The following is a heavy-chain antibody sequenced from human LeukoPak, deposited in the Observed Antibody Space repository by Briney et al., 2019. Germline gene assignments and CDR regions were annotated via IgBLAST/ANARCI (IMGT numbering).Heavy chain of an antibody. V-gene: IGHV1-2*02. J-gene: IGHJ5*02. CDR3: ARDYSAQIAARPPVNWFDT. CDR2: INPNSGGT. CDR1: GYTFTGYY. D-gene: IGHD6-6*01. Sequence: ASVKVSCTASGYTFTGYYMHWVRQAPGQGLEWMGWINPNSGGTNYAQKFQGRVTMTRDTSISTAYMELSRLRSDDTAVYYCARDYSAQIAARPPVNWFDTWGQGTLVTVSS.